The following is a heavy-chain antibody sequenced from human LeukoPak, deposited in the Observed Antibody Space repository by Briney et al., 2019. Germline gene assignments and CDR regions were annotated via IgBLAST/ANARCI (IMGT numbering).Heavy chain of an antibody. CDR1: GFTFSSYA. CDR2: ISGSGGTI. D-gene: IGHD3-22*01. Sequence: GGSLRLSCAASGFTFSSYAMHWVRQAPGKGLEWVSGISGSGGTIYYADSVKGRFTISRDNSKNTLFLQMNSLRAEDTAVYYCAKVINSGYYYYFDYWGQGTLVTVSS. V-gene: IGHV3-23*01. CDR3: AKVINSGYYYYFDY. J-gene: IGHJ4*02.